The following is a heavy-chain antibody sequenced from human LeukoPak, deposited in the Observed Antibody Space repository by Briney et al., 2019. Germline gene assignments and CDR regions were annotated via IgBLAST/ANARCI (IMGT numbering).Heavy chain of an antibody. CDR3: AREVAIGRAAMEGLLH. Sequence: ASVKVSCKASGYTFTTYAMNWVRQPPGQGLEWMGWINTNTGNPANAQGFTGRFVFSLDTSVSTPYLQISSLKADDTAVYYCAREVAIGRAAMEGLLHWGQGTLVTVSS. J-gene: IGHJ4*02. CDR2: INTNTGNP. CDR1: GYTFTTYA. V-gene: IGHV7-4-1*02. D-gene: IGHD5-18*01.